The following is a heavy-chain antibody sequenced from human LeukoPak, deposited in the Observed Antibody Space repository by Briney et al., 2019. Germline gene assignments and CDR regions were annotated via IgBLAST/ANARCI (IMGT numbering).Heavy chain of an antibody. Sequence: GESLKISCKGSGYSFTSYWIGWVRPMPGKGLEWMGIIYPGDSDTRYSPSFQGQVTISADKSISTAYLQWSSLKASDTAMYYCARQYYDFWSGYRPFDYWGQGTLVTVSS. J-gene: IGHJ4*02. CDR1: GYSFTSYW. CDR3: ARQYYDFWSGYRPFDY. D-gene: IGHD3-3*01. CDR2: IYPGDSDT. V-gene: IGHV5-51*01.